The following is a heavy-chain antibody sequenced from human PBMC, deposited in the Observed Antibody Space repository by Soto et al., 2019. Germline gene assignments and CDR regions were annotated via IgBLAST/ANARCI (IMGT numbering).Heavy chain of an antibody. V-gene: IGHV3-7*01. D-gene: IGHD6-6*01. CDR2: MKEDGSEE. CDR3: ARSLRSSSGDGY. CDR1: GFSFRSYW. Sequence: ESGGGLVQPGGSLRLSCAASGFSFRSYWMSWVRQAPGKGLEWVAIMKEDGSEEHYVDSVKGRFSISRDNAKNSLFLQMNSLRVEDTAIYYCARSLRSSSGDGYWGQGTLVTVSS. J-gene: IGHJ1*01.